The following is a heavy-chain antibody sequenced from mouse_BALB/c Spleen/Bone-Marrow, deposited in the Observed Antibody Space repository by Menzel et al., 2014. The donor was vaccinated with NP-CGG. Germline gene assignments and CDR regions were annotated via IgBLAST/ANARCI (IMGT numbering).Heavy chain of an antibody. CDR1: GYTFTSYW. Sequence: QVQLQQSGAELVRPGASVKLSCKASGYTFTSYWINWVKQRPGQGPEWIGNIYPSDSYTNYNQKFKDKATLTVDKSSSTAYMQLSSLTSEDSAVYFCTRAGNYGNYYAMDYWGQGTSVTVSS. J-gene: IGHJ4*01. CDR2: IYPSDSYT. D-gene: IGHD2-1*01. V-gene: IGHV1-69*02. CDR3: TRAGNYGNYYAMDY.